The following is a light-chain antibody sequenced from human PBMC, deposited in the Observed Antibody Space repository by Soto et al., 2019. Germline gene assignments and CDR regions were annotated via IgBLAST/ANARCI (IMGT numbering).Light chain of an antibody. Sequence: IQMTQSPSSLSASVRDRVTITCRASQSISTYLNWYQQKPGKAPNLLIYSASNLQSGVPSRFSGSGSGTDFTLTISSLQPEDFAAYYCQQSYGTPITFGQGTKVDIK. J-gene: IGKJ1*01. CDR3: QQSYGTPIT. CDR2: SAS. CDR1: QSISTY. V-gene: IGKV1-39*01.